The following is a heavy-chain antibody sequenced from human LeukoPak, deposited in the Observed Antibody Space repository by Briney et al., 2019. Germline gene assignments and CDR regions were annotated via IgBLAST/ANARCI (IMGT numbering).Heavy chain of an antibody. J-gene: IGHJ6*03. CDR2: VDHTGST. CDR3: ARGRVSSSTYYSTYYYYFYMDV. V-gene: IGHV4-59*01. Sequence: SETLSLTCTVSDDSITMYYWTWIRQPPGKGLEWIGYVDHTGSTKFNPSLNGRVSISRDTSNNFFSLRLRSVTAADTAVYFCARGRVSSSTYYSTYYYYFYMDVWGKGTTVTVSS. D-gene: IGHD3-22*01. CDR1: DDSITMYY.